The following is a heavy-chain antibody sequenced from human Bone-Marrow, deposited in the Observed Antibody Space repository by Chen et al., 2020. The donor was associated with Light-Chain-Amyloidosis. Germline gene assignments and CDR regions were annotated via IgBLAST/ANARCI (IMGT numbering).Heavy chain of an antibody. V-gene: IGHV3-74*01. CDR3: AKIYYDSSGYYFDY. J-gene: IGHJ4*02. Sequence: EVQLVESGGDLVQPGGSLRLSCAASGFTFSTYWMHWVRQAPGKGLVWVARMNSAGSGTSYADSVKGRFIISRDNSKNTLYLQMNSLRAEDTAVYYCAKIYYDSSGYYFDYWGQGTLVTVSS. CDR1: GFTFSTYW. D-gene: IGHD3-22*01. CDR2: MNSAGSGT.